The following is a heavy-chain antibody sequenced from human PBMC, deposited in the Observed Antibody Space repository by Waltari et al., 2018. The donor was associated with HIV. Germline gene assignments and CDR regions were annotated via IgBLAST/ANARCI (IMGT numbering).Heavy chain of an antibody. D-gene: IGHD2-21*02. J-gene: IGHJ4*02. Sequence: QLQLQESGPGLVKPSETLSLTCTVSGGSISSSSYYWGWIRQPPGKGLEWIGSIYYSGSTYYNPSLKSRVTISVDTSKNQFSLKLSSVTAADTAVYYCARDGVVVTATNWGQGTLVTVSS. CDR1: GGSISSSSYY. V-gene: IGHV4-39*07. CDR2: IYYSGST. CDR3: ARDGVVVTATN.